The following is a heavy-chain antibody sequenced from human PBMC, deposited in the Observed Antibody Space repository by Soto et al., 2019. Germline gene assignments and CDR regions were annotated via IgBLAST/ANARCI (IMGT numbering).Heavy chain of an antibody. Sequence: LRLSCTGAGFNFGGYTVNWVRHAPVKGLEWVSSISSSNPYIFYADTVKGRFFLSRDNAKNSVYLQINRLRTEDTALYYCASAMTMGWSPQGYWGQGTPVTVSS. CDR2: ISSSNPYI. V-gene: IGHV3-21*04. CDR3: ASAMTMGWSPQGY. J-gene: IGHJ4*02. D-gene: IGHD3-10*01. CDR1: GFNFGGYT.